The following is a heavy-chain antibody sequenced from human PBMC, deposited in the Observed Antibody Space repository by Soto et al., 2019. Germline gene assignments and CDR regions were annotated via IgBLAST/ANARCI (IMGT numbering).Heavy chain of an antibody. CDR2: IYYSGST. Sequence: SETLSLTCTVSGGSMSTYYWTWIRQPPGKGLEWIGYIYYSGSTNYNPSLKSRATISVDTSKNQFSLKLSSVTAADTAVYYCALYSSGWWDYYYYGMDVWGQGTTVTVSS. CDR3: ALYSSGWWDYYYYGMDV. D-gene: IGHD6-19*01. CDR1: GGSMSTYY. J-gene: IGHJ6*02. V-gene: IGHV4-59*12.